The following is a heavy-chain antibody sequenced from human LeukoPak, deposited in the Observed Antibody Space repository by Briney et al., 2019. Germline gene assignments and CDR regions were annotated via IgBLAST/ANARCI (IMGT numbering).Heavy chain of an antibody. Sequence: GSLRLSCAASGFTFSSYAMSWVRQAPGKGLEWIGEIYHSGSTNYNPPLKSRVAISVDKSKNQFSLKLSSVTAADTAVYYCARGGASGYYYYYGMDVWGQGTTVTVSS. CDR2: IYHSGST. V-gene: IGHV4-4*02. CDR3: ARGGASGYYYYYGMDV. J-gene: IGHJ6*02. D-gene: IGHD2-15*01. CDR1: GFTFSSYAM.